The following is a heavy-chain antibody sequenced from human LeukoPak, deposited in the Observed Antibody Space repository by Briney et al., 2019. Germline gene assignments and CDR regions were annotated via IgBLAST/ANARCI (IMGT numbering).Heavy chain of an antibody. D-gene: IGHD5-12*01. Sequence: RASVKVSCKASGYTFTGYYMHWVRQAPGQGLEWMGWINPNSGGPNYAQKFQGRVTMTRDTSISTVYVELSRLTSDDTAVYYCARDRATSAFDMWGQGTMVTVTS. CDR1: GYTFTGYY. J-gene: IGHJ3*02. CDR3: ARDRATSAFDM. V-gene: IGHV1-2*02. CDR2: INPNSGGP.